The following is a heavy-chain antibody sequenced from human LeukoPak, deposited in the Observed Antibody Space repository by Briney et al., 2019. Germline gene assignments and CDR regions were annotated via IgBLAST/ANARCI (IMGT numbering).Heavy chain of an antibody. CDR1: GFTLSRYW. D-gene: IGHD3-3*01. CDR3: ARGGAAFAESVY. CDR2: IDGDGSTE. V-gene: IGHV3-7*01. Sequence: PGGSLRLSCVASGFTLSRYWMSWVRQAPGKGLERVANIDGDGSTEAYVDSLKGRFTISRDNAKNSLYLQMNNLRVEDTAVYYCARGGAAFAESVYWGQGTLVTVSS. J-gene: IGHJ4*02.